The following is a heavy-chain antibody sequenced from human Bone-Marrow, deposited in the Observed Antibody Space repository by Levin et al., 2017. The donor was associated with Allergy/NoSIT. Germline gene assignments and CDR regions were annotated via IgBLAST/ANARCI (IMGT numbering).Heavy chain of an antibody. D-gene: IGHD4-17*01. CDR1: GGSISSGDYY. CDR2: IYYSGST. V-gene: IGHV4-30-4*01. CDR3: AMGYGETGPYYYYGMDV. Sequence: SETLSLTCTVSGGSISSGDYYWSWIRQPPGKGLEWIGYIYYSGSTYYNPSLKSRVTISVDTSKNQFSLKLSSVTAADTAVYYCAMGYGETGPYYYYGMDVWGQGTTVTVSS. J-gene: IGHJ6*02.